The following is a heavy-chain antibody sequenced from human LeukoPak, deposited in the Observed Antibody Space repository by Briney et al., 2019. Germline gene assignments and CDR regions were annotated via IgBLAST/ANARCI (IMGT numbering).Heavy chain of an antibody. D-gene: IGHD4/OR15-4a*01. CDR3: ARRAGAYSHPYDY. V-gene: IGHV3-53*01. Sequence: PGGSLRLSCGASGFTVSSNSMSWVRQAPGKGLEWGSVIFSSTHYSDSVKGRFTISRDNSKNTLYLQMNSLRAEDTAVYYCARRAGAYSHPYDYWGQGTLVTVSS. J-gene: IGHJ4*02. CDR1: GFTVSSNS. CDR2: IFSST.